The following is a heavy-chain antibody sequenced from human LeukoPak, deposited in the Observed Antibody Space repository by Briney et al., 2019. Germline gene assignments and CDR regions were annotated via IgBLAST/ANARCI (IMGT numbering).Heavy chain of an antibody. D-gene: IGHD3-9*01. CDR2: ISAYNGNT. V-gene: IGHV1-18*01. CDR1: GYTFTSYG. J-gene: IGHJ5*02. CDR3: AGGGDYDILTGYDP. Sequence: GASVKVSCKASGYTFTSYGISWVRQAPGQGLEWMGWISAYNGNTNYAQKLQGRVTMTTDTSTSTAYMGLRSLRSDDTAVYYCAGGGDYDILTGYDPWGQGTLVTVSS.